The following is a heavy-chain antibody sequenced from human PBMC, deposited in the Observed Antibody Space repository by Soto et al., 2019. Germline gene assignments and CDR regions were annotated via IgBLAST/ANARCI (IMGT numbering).Heavy chain of an antibody. V-gene: IGHV1-18*01. CDR2: ISGYNGDA. D-gene: IGHD2-8*01. Sequence: GASVKVSCKASGYTFTSYGISWVRQAPGQGLEWMGWISGYNGDANYAQRFQGRVSMTIDTSTTTAYMELRTLTPDDTAVYYCAKNGQPPYYYYGLDVWSQGTTDTVSS. J-gene: IGHJ6*02. CDR1: GYTFTSYG. CDR3: AKNGQPPYYYYGLDV.